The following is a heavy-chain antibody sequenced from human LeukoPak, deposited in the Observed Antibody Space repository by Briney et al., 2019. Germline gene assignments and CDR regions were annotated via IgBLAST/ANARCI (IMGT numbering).Heavy chain of an antibody. CDR3: GGGGSLFDY. Sequence: GGSLRLSCAASGFTFSSYGMHWVRQAPGKGLEWVAVISYDGSNKYYADSVKGRFTISRDNSKNTLYLQMNSLRAEDTAVYYCGGGGSLFDYWGQGTLVTVSS. CDR1: GFTFSSYG. V-gene: IGHV3-30*03. D-gene: IGHD1-26*01. CDR2: ISYDGSNK. J-gene: IGHJ4*02.